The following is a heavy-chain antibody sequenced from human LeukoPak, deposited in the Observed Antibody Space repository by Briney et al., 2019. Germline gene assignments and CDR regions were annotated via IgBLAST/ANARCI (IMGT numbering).Heavy chain of an antibody. D-gene: IGHD1/OR15-1a*01. J-gene: IGHJ6*04. CDR2: ISHDGSRK. Sequence: GGSLRPSCAACGFTFSSYGTHWVRQAPGKGLEWVAVISHDGSRKYYGDSVEGRFTICRDNSKNTLSLQMNSLRAEDTALYYCAREALIGLIRTEDGLDVWGEARTVTVSS. CDR1: GFTFSSYG. CDR3: AREALIGLIRTEDGLDV. V-gene: IGHV3-30-3*01.